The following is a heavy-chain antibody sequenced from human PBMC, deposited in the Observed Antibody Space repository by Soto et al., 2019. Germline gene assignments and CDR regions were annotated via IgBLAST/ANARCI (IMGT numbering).Heavy chain of an antibody. J-gene: IGHJ3*01. V-gene: IGHV3-43*01. D-gene: IGHD3-16*01. CDR1: GFTFDDYP. Sequence: DVQLVESGGAVVQPGGSLRLSCAASGFTFDDYPMHWVRQAPGKGLEWVSLISWDGASTSLADSVKGRLTVSRDNNKNSLYLQMNSLSTVDTALYFCAEDNVAIWLDVWGEAFVVWGQWTMVTVSS. CDR2: ISWDGAST. CDR3: AEDNVAIWLDVWGEAFVV.